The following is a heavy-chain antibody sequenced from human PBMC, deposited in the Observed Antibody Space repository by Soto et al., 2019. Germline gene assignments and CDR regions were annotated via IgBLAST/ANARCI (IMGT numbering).Heavy chain of an antibody. CDR2: ISYDGSNK. Sequence: QVQLVESGGGVVQPGRSLRLSCAASGFTFSSYAMHWVRQAPGKGLEWVAVISYDGSNKYYADSVKGRFTISRDNSKKTLYLQMKRLSAEDTAVYYCARTMWRDDYNWRYFDLWGRGTLVTVSS. CDR3: ARTMWRDDYNWRYFDL. CDR1: GFTFSSYA. V-gene: IGHV3-30-3*01. J-gene: IGHJ2*01. D-gene: IGHD4-4*01.